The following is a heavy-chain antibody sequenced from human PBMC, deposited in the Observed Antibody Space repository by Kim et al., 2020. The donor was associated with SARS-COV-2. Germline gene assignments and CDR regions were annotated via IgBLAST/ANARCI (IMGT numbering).Heavy chain of an antibody. CDR1: GYPFTAFF. V-gene: IGHV1-2*02. D-gene: IGHD1-7*01. Sequence: ASVKVSCKASGYPFTAFFIHWVRQAPGQGLEWVGWINTDSGATKYAQNLQGRVTVTRDTSINTAYMELSSLTSDDTAVYYCATDFNWSYDYWGQGTLVTV. J-gene: IGHJ4*02. CDR2: INTDSGAT. CDR3: ATDFNWSYDY.